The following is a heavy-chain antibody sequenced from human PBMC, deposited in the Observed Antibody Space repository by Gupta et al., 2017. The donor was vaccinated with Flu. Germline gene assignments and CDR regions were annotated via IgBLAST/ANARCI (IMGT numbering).Heavy chain of an antibody. J-gene: IGHJ4*02. Sequence: EVQLVESGGGLVQPGRSLRLSCAASGFTFDDYAMHWVRQAPGKGLEWVSGISWNSGSIGYADSVKGRFTISRDNAKNSLYLQMNSLRAEDTALYYCAKDMTIAAAGIEVDPQFDYWGQGTLVTVSS. CDR3: AKDMTIAAAGIEVDPQFDY. CDR1: GFTFDDYA. CDR2: ISWNSGSI. V-gene: IGHV3-9*01. D-gene: IGHD6-13*01.